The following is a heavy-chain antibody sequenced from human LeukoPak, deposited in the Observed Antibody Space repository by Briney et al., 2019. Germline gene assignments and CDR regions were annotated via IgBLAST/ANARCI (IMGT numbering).Heavy chain of an antibody. CDR2: IKEDGSEK. J-gene: IGHJ4*02. CDR3: ARNYGSGSYRSYYFDY. V-gene: IGHV3-7*05. Sequence: GGSLRLSCAASAFTFSGHWMSWVRQAPGKGLEWVANIKEDGSEKYYVDSVKGRFTISRDNAKTSLYLQMNSLRAEDTALYYCARNYGSGSYRSYYFDYWGQGTLVTVSS. D-gene: IGHD3-10*01. CDR1: AFTFSGHW.